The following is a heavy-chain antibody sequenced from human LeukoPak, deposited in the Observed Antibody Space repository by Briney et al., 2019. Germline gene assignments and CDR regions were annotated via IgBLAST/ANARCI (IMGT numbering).Heavy chain of an antibody. CDR1: GFTFSSYA. J-gene: IGHJ4*02. V-gene: IGHV3-23*01. D-gene: IGHD6-19*01. CDR2: ISGSGGST. CDR3: AKSVAVAGILDY. Sequence: GGSLRLSCAASGFTFSSYAMSWVRQAPGKGLEWVSAISGSGGSTYYADSVKGRFTISRDNSKNTLYLQRNSLRAEDTAVYYCAKSVAVAGILDYWGQGTLVTVSS.